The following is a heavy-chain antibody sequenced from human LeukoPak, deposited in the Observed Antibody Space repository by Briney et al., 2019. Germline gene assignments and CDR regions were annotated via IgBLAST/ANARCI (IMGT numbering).Heavy chain of an antibody. J-gene: IGHJ4*02. V-gene: IGHV3-21*01. Sequence: SGGSLRLSCAASGFTFSSYSMNWVRQAPGKGLEWVSSISSSSSYIYYADSVKGRFTISRDNAKNSLYLQMNSLRAEDTAVYYCAGARGCSSTSCSPTFDYWGQGTLVTVSS. CDR3: AGARGCSSTSCSPTFDY. D-gene: IGHD2-2*01. CDR1: GFTFSSYS. CDR2: ISSSSSYI.